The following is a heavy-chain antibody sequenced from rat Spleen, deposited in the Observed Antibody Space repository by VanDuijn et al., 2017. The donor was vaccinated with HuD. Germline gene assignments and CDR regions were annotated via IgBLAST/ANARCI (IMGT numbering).Heavy chain of an antibody. D-gene: IGHD1-11*01. CDR3: VRLLELRDYFDH. CDR1: GFTFRNYD. J-gene: IGHJ2*01. Sequence: EVQLVESGGDLFQPGRSLKLSCAASGFTFRNYDMAWVRQAPTMGLEWVTSISPSGGATYYRDSVKGRFTVSRDNAKNTQYLQMDSLRSEDTATYYCVRLLELRDYFDHWGQGVMVTVSS. CDR2: ISPSGGAT. V-gene: IGHV5S13*01.